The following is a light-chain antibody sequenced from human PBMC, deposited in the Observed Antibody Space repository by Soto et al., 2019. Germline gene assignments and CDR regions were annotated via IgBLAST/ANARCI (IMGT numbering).Light chain of an antibody. CDR3: MQALQTPAT. Sequence: DIVMTQSPLSLPVTPGEPASISCRSSQNLLHSNGYNYLDWYLQKPGQSPQLLIYLGSNRASGVPDRFSGSGSGTAFTLKISRVEAEDVGVYYCMQALQTPATFGQGTKVEI. CDR2: LGS. CDR1: QNLLHSNGYNY. V-gene: IGKV2-28*01. J-gene: IGKJ1*01.